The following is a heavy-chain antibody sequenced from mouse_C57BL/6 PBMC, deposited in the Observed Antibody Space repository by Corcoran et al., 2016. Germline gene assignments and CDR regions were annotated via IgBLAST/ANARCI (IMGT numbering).Heavy chain of an antibody. CDR1: GYSITSGYY. CDR3: ARGDSFDY. V-gene: IGHV3-6*01. D-gene: IGHD3-3*01. CDR2: ISYDGSN. J-gene: IGHJ2*01. Sequence: DVQLQESGPGLVKPSQSLSLTCSVTGYSITSGYYWNWIRQFPGNKLEWMGDISYDGSNNSNPSLKNRISITRDTSKNQFFLKLNSVTTEDTATYYCARGDSFDYWGQGTTLTVSS.